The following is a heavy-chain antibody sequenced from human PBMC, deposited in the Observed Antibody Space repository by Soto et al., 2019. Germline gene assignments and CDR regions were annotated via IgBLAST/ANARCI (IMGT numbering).Heavy chain of an antibody. V-gene: IGHV1-3*01. CDR2: INVGNGNT. CDR1: GYTFTRYA. Sequence: GASVKVSCKASGYTFTRYAMHWVRQAPGQRLEWMGWINVGNGNTKYSQKFQGRVTITRDTSASTGYVELSSLTSEDTAVYYCARDRRQVPVLGLYYYDYWGQGTLVTVSS. CDR3: ARDRRQVPVLGLYYYDY. J-gene: IGHJ4*02. D-gene: IGHD3-16*01.